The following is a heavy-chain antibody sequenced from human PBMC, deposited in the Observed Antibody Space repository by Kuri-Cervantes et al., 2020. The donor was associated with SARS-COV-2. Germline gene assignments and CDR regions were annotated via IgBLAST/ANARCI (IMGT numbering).Heavy chain of an antibody. V-gene: IGHV3-21*04. CDR3: NGGTVVRGVPYDY. D-gene: IGHD3-10*01. CDR2: ISSSSSTI. CDR1: GFTFSSYS. Sequence: GESLKISCAASGFTFSSYSMNWVRQAPGKGLEWVSSISSSSSTIYYADSVKGRFTISRDNAKNSLYLQMNSLKTEDTAVYYCNGGTVVRGVPYDYWGQGTLVTVSS. J-gene: IGHJ4*02.